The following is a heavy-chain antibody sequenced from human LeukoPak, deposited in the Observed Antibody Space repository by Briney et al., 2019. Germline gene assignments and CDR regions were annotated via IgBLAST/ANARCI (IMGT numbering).Heavy chain of an antibody. CDR1: GGSISSGGYS. D-gene: IGHD2-21*01. V-gene: IGHV4-30-2*01. CDR2: IYHSGST. CDR3: ARGGILWWSRATSDAFDI. J-gene: IGHJ3*02. Sequence: PSQTLSLTCAVSGGSISSGGYSWSWIRQPPGKGLEWIGYIYHSGSTYYNPSLKSRVTISVDRSKNQFSLKLSSVTAADTAVYYCARGGILWWSRATSDAFDIWGQGTMVTVSS.